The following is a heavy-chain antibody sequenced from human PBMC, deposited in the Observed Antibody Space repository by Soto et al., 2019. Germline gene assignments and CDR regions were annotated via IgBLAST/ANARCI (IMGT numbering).Heavy chain of an antibody. CDR1: GFRFSDYY. CDR3: ARDLRRNSVSYFDY. CDR2: IDSSSGYT. V-gene: IGHV3-11*05. Sequence: QVQLVESGGGLVKPGGSLRLSCAASGFRFSDYYMSWIRQAPGKGLEWISYIDSSSGYTNYADSVKGRFTISRDNAKNSLYLQVSSLRAEDTAIYYCARDLRRNSVSYFDYWGQGTPVTVSS. J-gene: IGHJ4*02. D-gene: IGHD1-1*01.